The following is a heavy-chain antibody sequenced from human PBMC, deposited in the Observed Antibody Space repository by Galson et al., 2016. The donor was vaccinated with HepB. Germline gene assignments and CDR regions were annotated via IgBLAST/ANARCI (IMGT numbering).Heavy chain of an antibody. CDR1: GSSFTNYS. V-gene: IGHV3-21*01. CDR3: ARENVITKVRGLIAAYGMDV. Sequence: SLRLSCAASGSSFTNYSMNWVRQAPGKGLEWVSSISSSSNLIYYSESMKGRLTVSRDNAKNSLYLQMKSLRAEDTAVYYCARENVITKVRGLIAAYGMDVWGQGTTVTVSS. CDR2: ISSSSNLI. D-gene: IGHD3-10*01. J-gene: IGHJ6*02.